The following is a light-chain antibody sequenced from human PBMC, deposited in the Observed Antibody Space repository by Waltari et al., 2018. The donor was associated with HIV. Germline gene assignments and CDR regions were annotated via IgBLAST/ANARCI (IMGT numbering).Light chain of an antibody. Sequence: YELTQPPSVSVSGGQTATITCSGHELGNKYVMWYQQKPGQSPIMVIYGDSKRPSGIPERFSGSNSGGTATLTISGTQAMDEADYYCQAWDSSAMVFGGGTKLTVL. CDR3: QAWDSSAMV. CDR1: ELGNKY. J-gene: IGLJ2*01. V-gene: IGLV3-1*01. CDR2: GDS.